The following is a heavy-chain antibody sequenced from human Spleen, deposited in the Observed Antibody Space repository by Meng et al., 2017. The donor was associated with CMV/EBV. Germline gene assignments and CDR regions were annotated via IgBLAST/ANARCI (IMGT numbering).Heavy chain of an antibody. J-gene: IGHJ4*02. Sequence: AASGFTFSSYAMSWVRQAPGKGLEWVSVIYSGGSSTYYADSVKGRFTISRDNSKNTLYLQMNSLRAEDTAVYYCAKSGFRGVANFDYWGQGTLVTVSS. CDR3: AKSGFRGVANFDY. V-gene: IGHV3-23*03. D-gene: IGHD3-16*01. CDR1: GFTFSSYA. CDR2: IYSGGSST.